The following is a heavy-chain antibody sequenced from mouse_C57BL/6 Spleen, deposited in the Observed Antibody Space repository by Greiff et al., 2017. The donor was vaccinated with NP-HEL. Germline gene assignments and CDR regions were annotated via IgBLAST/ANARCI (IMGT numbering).Heavy chain of an antibody. J-gene: IGHJ3*01. Sequence: DVKLVESGGGLVQPGESLKLSCESNEYAFPSHDMSWVRKTPEKRLELVAAIISDGGSTYYPDTMERRFIISRDNTKKTLYLQMSSLRSEDTALYYCARHDYYGSSFSFAYWGQGTLVTVAA. D-gene: IGHD1-1*01. CDR3: ARHDYYGSSFSFAY. CDR2: IISDGGST. CDR1: EYAFPSHD. V-gene: IGHV5-2*01.